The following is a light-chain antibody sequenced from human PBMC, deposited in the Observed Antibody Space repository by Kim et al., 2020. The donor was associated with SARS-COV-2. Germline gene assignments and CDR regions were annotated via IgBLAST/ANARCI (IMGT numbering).Light chain of an antibody. CDR3: HQYATFPYS. J-gene: IGKJ2*03. Sequence: RARSERRAEQRVCDSPNKKNYLAWYQQKSGQPPKLHIYWASTRESGVPDRFSGSGSGTDFTLTIPSLQAEDVAVYFCHQYATFPYSFGQGTKLEI. V-gene: IGKV4-1*01. CDR2: WAS. CDR1: QRVCDSPNKKNY.